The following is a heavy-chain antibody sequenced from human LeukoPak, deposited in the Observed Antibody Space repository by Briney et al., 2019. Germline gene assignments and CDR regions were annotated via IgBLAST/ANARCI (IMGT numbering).Heavy chain of an antibody. CDR3: ARVDATMIRAFDI. J-gene: IGHJ3*02. CDR2: INHSGST. CDR1: GFSISSGYY. Sequence: PSETLSLTCTVSGFSISSGYYWDWIRQPPGKGLEWIGSINHSGSTYYNPSLKSRFTMSAVTSKNQFSLILSSVTAADTAVYYCARVDATMIRAFDIWGQGTMVTVSS. D-gene: IGHD3-10*01. V-gene: IGHV4-38-2*02.